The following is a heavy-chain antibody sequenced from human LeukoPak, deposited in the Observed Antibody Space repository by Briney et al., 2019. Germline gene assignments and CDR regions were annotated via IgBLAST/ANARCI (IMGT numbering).Heavy chain of an antibody. CDR2: ISYDGRNK. CDR1: GFTFSSYG. J-gene: IGHJ4*02. D-gene: IGHD5-18*01. Sequence: PGGSLRLSCAASGFTFSSYGMHWVRQAPGKGLEWVAAISYDGRNKEYVDSVKGRFTISRDNSKNTLYLQMNSLRAEDTAAYYCAKDRGYSHGFDYWGQGTLVTVSS. V-gene: IGHV3-30*18. CDR3: AKDRGYSHGFDY.